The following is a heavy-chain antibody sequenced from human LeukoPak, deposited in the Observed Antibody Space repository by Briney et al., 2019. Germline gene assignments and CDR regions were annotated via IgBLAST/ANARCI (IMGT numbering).Heavy chain of an antibody. J-gene: IGHJ4*02. CDR3: ARDSRTGSFDY. CDR1: GFTFSSYS. Sequence: GGSLRLSCAASGFTFSSYSMNWVRQAPGKGLEWVSSIGSSSSSYIYYADSVKGRFTISRDNAENSLYLQMNSLRAEDTAVYYCARDSRTGSFDYWGQGTLVTVSS. D-gene: IGHD2-8*02. CDR2: IGSSSSSYI. V-gene: IGHV3-21*01.